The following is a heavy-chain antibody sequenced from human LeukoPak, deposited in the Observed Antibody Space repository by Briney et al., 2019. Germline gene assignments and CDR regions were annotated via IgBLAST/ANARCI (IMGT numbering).Heavy chain of an antibody. V-gene: IGHV3-48*04. CDR2: ISGSSATI. Sequence: GGSLRLSCAASGFSFSNYSMNWVRQAPGKGLEWVSYISGSSATIHYADSVKGRFTISRDNAKNSLYLQVNSLRAEDTAVYYCARAAQNYAGSFYDYWGQGTLVTVSS. CDR1: GFSFSNYS. J-gene: IGHJ4*02. D-gene: IGHD3-10*01. CDR3: ARAAQNYAGSFYDY.